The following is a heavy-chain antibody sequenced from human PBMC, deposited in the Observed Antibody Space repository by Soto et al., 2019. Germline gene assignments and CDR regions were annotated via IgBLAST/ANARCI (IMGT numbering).Heavy chain of an antibody. J-gene: IGHJ5*02. D-gene: IGHD6-19*01. V-gene: IGHV3-21*01. CDR2: ISSGSSYI. CDR1: GFTFSRYS. CDR3: ARDRGTVPGTFWFDP. Sequence: PGGSLRLSCAASGFTFSRYSMNWVRQAPGKGLEWVSSISSGSSYIYYADSVKGRFTISRDNAKNSLYLQMNGLRAEDTAVYYCARDRGTVPGTFWFDPWGQGTLVTVSS.